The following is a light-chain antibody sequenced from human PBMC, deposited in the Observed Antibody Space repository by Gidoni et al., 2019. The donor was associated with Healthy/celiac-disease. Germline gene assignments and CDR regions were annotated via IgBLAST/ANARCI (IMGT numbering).Light chain of an antibody. CDR3: QKYNSAPRT. CDR2: AAS. V-gene: IGKV1-27*01. J-gene: IGKJ1*01. CDR1: QGISNY. Sequence: DIQMTQSPSSLSASVGDRVTIPCRASQGISNYLAWYQQKPGKVPKLLIYAASTVPSGVPSRFSGSGSGTDFTLTISSLQPEDVATYYCQKYNSAPRTFGQGTKVEIK.